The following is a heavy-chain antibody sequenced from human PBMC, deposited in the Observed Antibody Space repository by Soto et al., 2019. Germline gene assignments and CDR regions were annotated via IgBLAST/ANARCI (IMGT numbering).Heavy chain of an antibody. D-gene: IGHD3-3*01. V-gene: IGHV5-51*01. J-gene: IGHJ4*02. Sequence: GESLKISCKGSGYNLAGYWIAWVRQMPGKGLELMGIIYPSDSDTRYRPSFQGQVTISADKSISSAYLQWRSLRASDTAMYYCARGGVSTRTFDYWGQGTPVTVSS. CDR3: ARGGVSTRTFDY. CDR2: IYPSDSDT. CDR1: GYNLAGYW.